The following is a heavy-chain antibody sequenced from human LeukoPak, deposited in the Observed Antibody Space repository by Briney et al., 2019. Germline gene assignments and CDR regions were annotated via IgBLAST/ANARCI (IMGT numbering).Heavy chain of an antibody. V-gene: IGHV3-23*01. CDR1: GFTFSSYA. Sequence: PGGSLRLSCAASGFTFSSYAMSCVRQAPGKGLEWVSAISGSGGSTYYADSVKGRFTISRDNSKNTLYLQMNSLRAEDTAVYYCAKVSPSGYSSGWYPFDYWGQGTLVTVSS. D-gene: IGHD6-19*01. CDR3: AKVSPSGYSSGWYPFDY. J-gene: IGHJ4*02. CDR2: ISGSGGST.